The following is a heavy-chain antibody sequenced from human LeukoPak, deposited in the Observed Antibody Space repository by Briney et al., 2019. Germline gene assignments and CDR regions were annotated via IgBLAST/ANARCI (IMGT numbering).Heavy chain of an antibody. Sequence: SETLSLTCTVSGGSISSSSYYWGWIRQPPGKGLEWIGSIYYSGSTYYNPSLKSRVTISVDTSKNQFSLKLSSVTAADTAVYYCARHEYEYQLLYWFDPWGQGTLVTVSS. V-gene: IGHV4-39*01. CDR1: GGSISSSSYY. D-gene: IGHD2-2*01. J-gene: IGHJ5*02. CDR2: IYYSGST. CDR3: ARHEYEYQLLYWFDP.